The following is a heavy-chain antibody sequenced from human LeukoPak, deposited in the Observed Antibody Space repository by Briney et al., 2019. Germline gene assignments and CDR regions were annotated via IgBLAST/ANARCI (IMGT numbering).Heavy chain of an antibody. Sequence: ASVKVSCKASGYTFTSYGISWVRQAPGQGLEWMGWISAYNGNTNYAQKLQGRVTMTTAASTSTAYMELRSLRSDDTAVYYCARATYDILTGRNWFDPWGQGTLVTVSS. CDR1: GYTFTSYG. V-gene: IGHV1-18*01. D-gene: IGHD3-9*01. J-gene: IGHJ5*02. CDR2: ISAYNGNT. CDR3: ARATYDILTGRNWFDP.